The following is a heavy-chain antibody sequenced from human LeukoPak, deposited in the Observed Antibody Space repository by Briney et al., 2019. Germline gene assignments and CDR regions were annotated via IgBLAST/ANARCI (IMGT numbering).Heavy chain of an antibody. V-gene: IGHV4-59*08. CDR2: IYYTGST. D-gene: IGHD3-22*01. J-gene: IGHJ1*01. CDR1: GGSIINNY. CDR3: ARHSKYYYDSSGSYVGYFQH. Sequence: PSETLSLTCSVSGGSIINNYWTWVRQPPGKGLEWIGYIYYTGSTNYNPSLKSRVTISVDTSKNQFSLKLSSVTAADTAVYYCARHSKYYYDSSGSYVGYFQHWGQGTLVTVSS.